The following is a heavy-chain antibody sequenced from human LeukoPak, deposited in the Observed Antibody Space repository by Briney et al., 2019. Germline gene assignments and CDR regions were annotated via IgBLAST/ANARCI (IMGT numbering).Heavy chain of an antibody. CDR2: IDTYGGST. J-gene: IGHJ4*02. D-gene: IGHD6-13*01. V-gene: IGHV1-18*01. Sequence: GASVKVSCKASGYTFISYGVSWVRQAPGQGLEWMGWIDTYGGSTNYAQNLQGRVTVTTDTSTTTVYVELRSLRSDDTAVYYCARPSANAAGYYFDYLGQGSLVTVS. CDR3: ARPSANAAGYYFDY. CDR1: GYTFISYG.